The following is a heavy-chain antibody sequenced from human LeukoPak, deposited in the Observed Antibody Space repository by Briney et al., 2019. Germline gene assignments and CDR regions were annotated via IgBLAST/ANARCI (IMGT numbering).Heavy chain of an antibody. D-gene: IGHD4-17*01. J-gene: IGHJ5*02. V-gene: IGHV4-59*08. CDR1: GGSISSYY. CDR3: ARRGSCGEIDP. CDR2: IYYSGST. Sequence: SETLSLTCTVSGGSISSYYWSWIRQPPGKGLEWIGYIYYSGSTNYNPSLKSRVTISVDTSKNQFSLKLSSVTAADTAVYYCARRGSCGEIDPWGQGTLVTVSS.